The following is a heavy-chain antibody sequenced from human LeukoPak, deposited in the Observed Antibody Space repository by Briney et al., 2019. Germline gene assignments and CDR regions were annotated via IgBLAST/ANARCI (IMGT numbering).Heavy chain of an antibody. Sequence: EESLKISCKGSGYSFTGYWIGWVRQMPGKGLEWMGIIYPGDSDTRYSPSFQGQVTISADKSISTAYLQWSSLKASDTAMYYCARPRAQGLRYDAFDIWGQGTMVTVSS. J-gene: IGHJ3*02. CDR1: GYSFTGYW. CDR2: IYPGDSDT. CDR3: ARPRAQGLRYDAFDI. V-gene: IGHV5-51*01. D-gene: IGHD1-26*01.